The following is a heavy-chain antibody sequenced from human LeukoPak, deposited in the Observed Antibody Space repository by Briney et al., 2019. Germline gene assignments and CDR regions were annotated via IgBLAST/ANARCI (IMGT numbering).Heavy chain of an antibody. Sequence: GGSLRLSCAASGFTFSSYAMSWVRQAPGKGLEWVSVISASGGRTSYADSVKGRFTVSRDNSKNTLYLQMNSLRAEDTAVYFCVEGGAPSYYDGSGDAYFDFWGQGTLVTVSS. CDR3: VEGGAPSYYDGSGDAYFDF. CDR2: ISASGGRT. J-gene: IGHJ4*02. CDR1: GFTFSSYA. D-gene: IGHD3-22*01. V-gene: IGHV3-23*01.